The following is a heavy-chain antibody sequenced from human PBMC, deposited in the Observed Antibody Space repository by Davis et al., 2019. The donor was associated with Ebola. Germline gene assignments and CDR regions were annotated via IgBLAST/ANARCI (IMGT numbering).Heavy chain of an antibody. D-gene: IGHD2-8*01. J-gene: IGHJ6*02. Sequence: ASVKVSCKASGYTLNGHGVAWVRQAPGQGLEWMGWISVNNGHPKYAQRVQDRVTLTTDTSTSTVYMELRSLRSDDTAVYYCSTTEDIVLIPSPMVRRSMDVWGQGTSVTVSS. CDR1: GYTLNGHG. CDR2: ISVNNGHP. CDR3: STTEDIVLIPSPMVRRSMDV. V-gene: IGHV1-18*01.